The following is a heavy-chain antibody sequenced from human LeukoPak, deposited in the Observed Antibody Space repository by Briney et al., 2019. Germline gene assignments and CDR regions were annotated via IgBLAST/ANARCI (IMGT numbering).Heavy chain of an antibody. CDR1: GGSISSSSFY. V-gene: IGHV4-39*07. CDR3: ARASYDFWSGPIRGAFDI. J-gene: IGHJ3*02. CDR2: IYHSGST. Sequence: PSETLSLTCTVSGGSISSSSFYWVWIRQPPRKGLEWIGGIYHSGSTYYNPSLKSRVTISVDTSKNQFSLKLSSVTAADTAVYYWARASYDFWSGPIRGAFDIWGQGTMVTVSS. D-gene: IGHD3-3*01.